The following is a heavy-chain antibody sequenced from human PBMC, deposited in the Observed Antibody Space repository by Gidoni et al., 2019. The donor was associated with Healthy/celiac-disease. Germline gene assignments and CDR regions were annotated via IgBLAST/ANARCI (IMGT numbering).Heavy chain of an antibody. CDR3: ARVRRAARRTPRPGEHNWFDP. D-gene: IGHD6-6*01. CDR1: GGSFSGYY. CDR2: INHSGST. Sequence: QVQLQQWGAGLLKPSETLSLTCAVYGGSFSGYYWSWIRQPPGKGLEWIGEINHSGSTNYNPSLKSRVTISVDTSKNQFSLKLSSVTAADTAVYYCARVRRAARRTPRPGEHNWFDPWGQGTLVTVSS. V-gene: IGHV4-34*01. J-gene: IGHJ5*02.